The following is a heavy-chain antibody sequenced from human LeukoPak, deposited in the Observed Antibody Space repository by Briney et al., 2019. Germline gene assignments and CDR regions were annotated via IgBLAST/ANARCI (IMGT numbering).Heavy chain of an antibody. J-gene: IGHJ4*02. CDR2: LSGSGGGT. D-gene: IGHD3-10*01. Sequence: GGSLRLSCAVSGITLSNYGMSWVRQAPGKGLEWVAGLSGSGGGTNYADSVQGRFTISRDNPKNTLYPKMNSLRAEDTAVYFCAKRGVVIRVFLVGFHKEAYYFDSWGQGALVTVSS. CDR3: AKRGVVIRVFLVGFHKEAYYFDS. V-gene: IGHV3-23*01. CDR1: GITLSNYG.